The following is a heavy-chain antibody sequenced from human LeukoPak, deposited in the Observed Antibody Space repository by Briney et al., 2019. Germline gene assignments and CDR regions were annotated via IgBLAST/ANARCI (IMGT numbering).Heavy chain of an antibody. CDR2: IYTSGST. J-gene: IGHJ3*02. CDR3: ARGDWGQYAFDI. Sequence: SETLSLTCTVSGYSISSGYYWGWIRQPPGKGLEWIGRIYTSGSTTYNPSLRSRVTMSVDTSKNQFSLKLSSVTAADTAVYYCARGDWGQYAFDIWGQGTTVTVSS. V-gene: IGHV4-38-2*02. CDR1: GYSISSGYY. D-gene: IGHD3/OR15-3a*01.